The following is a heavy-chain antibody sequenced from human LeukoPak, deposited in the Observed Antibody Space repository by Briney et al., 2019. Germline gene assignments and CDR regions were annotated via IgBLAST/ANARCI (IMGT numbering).Heavy chain of an antibody. CDR2: ISGSSSDT. Sequence: PGGCLRLSCAASGFTFSDYYMTWIRPAPGRGLEWVSYISGSSSDTNYADSVKGRFTISRDNAKNSLSRQMNSLSADDTALYYCARYSFDGSDYLLDYWGQGTLVTVSS. V-gene: IGHV3-11*03. CDR1: GFTFSDYY. D-gene: IGHD3-22*01. J-gene: IGHJ4*02. CDR3: ARYSFDGSDYLLDY.